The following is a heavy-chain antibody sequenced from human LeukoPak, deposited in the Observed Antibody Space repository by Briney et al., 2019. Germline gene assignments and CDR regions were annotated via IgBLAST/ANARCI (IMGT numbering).Heavy chain of an antibody. CDR1: GGSISSYY. D-gene: IGHD2-2*02. V-gene: IGHV4-59*01. CDR3: ASYIPRGGIDY. Sequence: SETLSLTCTVSGGSISSYYWSWIRQPPGKGLEWIGYIYYSGSTNYNPSLKSRVTISVDTSKNQFSLKLSSVTAADTAVYYCASYIPRGGIDYWGQGTLVTVSS. J-gene: IGHJ4*02. CDR2: IYYSGST.